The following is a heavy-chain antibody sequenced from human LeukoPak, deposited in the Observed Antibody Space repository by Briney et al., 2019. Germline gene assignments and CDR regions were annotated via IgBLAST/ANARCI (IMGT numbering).Heavy chain of an antibody. CDR1: GGTFSSYA. J-gene: IGHJ4*02. CDR2: IIPILDIA. CDR3: ARVDSGNYYEDY. V-gene: IGHV1-69*04. Sequence: SVKVSCKASGGTFSSYAISWVRQAPGQGLEWMGRIIPILDIANYAQKFQGRVTITADKSTSTAYMELSSLRSEDTAVYYCARVDSGNYYEDYWGQGTLVTVSS. D-gene: IGHD1-26*01.